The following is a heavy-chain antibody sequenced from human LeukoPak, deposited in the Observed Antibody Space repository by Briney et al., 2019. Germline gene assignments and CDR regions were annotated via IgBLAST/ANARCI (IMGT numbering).Heavy chain of an antibody. Sequence: PSETLSLTCTVSGGSISSYYWSWIRQPPGKGLEWIGYIYYSGSTNHNPSLKSRVTISVDTSKNQFSLKLSSVTAADTAVYYCARDGSNPYYYYMDVWGKGTTVTISS. CDR2: IYYSGST. CDR1: GGSISSYY. CDR3: ARDGSNPYYYYMDV. J-gene: IGHJ6*03. V-gene: IGHV4-59*01.